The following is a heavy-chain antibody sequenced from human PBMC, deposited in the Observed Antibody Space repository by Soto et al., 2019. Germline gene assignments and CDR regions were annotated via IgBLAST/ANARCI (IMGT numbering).Heavy chain of an antibody. J-gene: IGHJ6*02. CDR3: ARGKRVYSYGYAEMDYYYYGMDV. D-gene: IGHD5-18*01. V-gene: IGHV4-39*01. Sequence: SETLSLTCTVSGGSISSSSYYWGWIRQPPGKGLEWIGSIYYSGSTYYKPSLKSRVTISVDTSKNQSSLKLNSVTAADTAVYYCARGKRVYSYGYAEMDYYYYGMDVWGQGTTVTVSS. CDR2: IYYSGST. CDR1: GGSISSSSYY.